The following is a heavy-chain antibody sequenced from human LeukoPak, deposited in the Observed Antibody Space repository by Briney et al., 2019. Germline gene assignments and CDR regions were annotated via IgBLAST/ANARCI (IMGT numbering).Heavy chain of an antibody. CDR3: ARDQPYYDFWSGYYLESNWFDP. V-gene: IGHV1-18*01. D-gene: IGHD3-3*01. CDR2: ISAYNGNT. CDR1: GGTFSSYA. Sequence: GSSVKVSCKASGGTFSSYAISWVRQAPGQGLEWMGWISAYNGNTNYAQKLQGRVTMTTDTSTSTAYMELRSLRSDDTAVYYCARDQPYYDFWSGYYLESNWFDPWGQGTLVTVSS. J-gene: IGHJ5*02.